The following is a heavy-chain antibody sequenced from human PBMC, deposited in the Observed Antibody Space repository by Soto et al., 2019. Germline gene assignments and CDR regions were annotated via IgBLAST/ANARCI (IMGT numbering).Heavy chain of an antibody. CDR1: GFTFSSYA. V-gene: IGHV3-23*01. CDR2: ISGSGGST. J-gene: IGHJ4*02. Sequence: PGGSLRLSCAASGFTFSSYAMSWVRQAPGKGLEWVSAISGSGGSTYYADSVKGRFTISRDNSKNTLYLQMNSLRAEDTAVYYCAKDNFGGVIAPYYFDYWGQGTLVTVSS. D-gene: IGHD3-16*02. CDR3: AKDNFGGVIAPYYFDY.